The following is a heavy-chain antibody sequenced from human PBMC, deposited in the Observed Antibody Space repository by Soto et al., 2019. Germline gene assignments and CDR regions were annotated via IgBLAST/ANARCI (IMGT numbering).Heavy chain of an antibody. D-gene: IGHD2-2*01. CDR1: GGSISSGDYY. V-gene: IGHV4-30-4*08. CDR3: ARLSSRMSNASDI. Sequence: QVQLQESGPGLVKPSQTLSLTCTVSGGSISSGDYYWSWIRQPPGKGLEWIGYIYYSGNTYYNLSLKSRVTISVDTSKNQFSLKLSSVTAADTAVYCCARLSSRMSNASDIWGQGTMVTVSS. J-gene: IGHJ3*02. CDR2: IYYSGNT.